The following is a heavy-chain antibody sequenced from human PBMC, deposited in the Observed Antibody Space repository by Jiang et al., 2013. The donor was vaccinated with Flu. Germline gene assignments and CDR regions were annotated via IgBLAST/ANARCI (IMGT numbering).Heavy chain of an antibody. CDR2: IYSGGTT. V-gene: IGHV3-53*01. CDR3: ARDSLRGYSYGRVYGMDV. Sequence: VQLLESGGGLIQPGGSLRLSCAASGFTVSSNYMSWVRQARGKGLEWVSVIYSGGTTYYADSVKGRFTISETIPRHAVSSMSSLRAEDTAVYYCARDSLRGYSYGRVYGMDVWGQG. CDR1: GFTVSSNY. J-gene: IGHJ6*02. D-gene: IGHD5-18*01.